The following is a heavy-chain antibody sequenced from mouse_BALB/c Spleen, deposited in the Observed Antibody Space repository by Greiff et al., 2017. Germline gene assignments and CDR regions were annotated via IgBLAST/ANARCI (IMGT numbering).Heavy chain of an antibody. CDR1: GFTFSSYA. CDR2: ISSGGST. Sequence: DVHLVESGGGLVKPGGSLKLSCAASGFTFSSYAMSWVRQTPEKRLEWVASISSGGSTYYPDSVKGRFTISRDNARNILYLQMSSLRSEDTAMYYCAGDYGSSYGHAMDYWGQGTSVTVSS. J-gene: IGHJ4*01. CDR3: AGDYGSSYGHAMDY. V-gene: IGHV5-6-5*01. D-gene: IGHD1-1*01.